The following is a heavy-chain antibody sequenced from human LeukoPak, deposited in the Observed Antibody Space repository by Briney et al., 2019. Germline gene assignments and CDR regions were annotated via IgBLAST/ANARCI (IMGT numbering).Heavy chain of an antibody. CDR1: GGSFSGYY. D-gene: IGHD4-17*01. J-gene: IGHJ4*02. Sequence: PSETLSLTCAVYGGSFSGYYWSWIRQPPGKGLEWIGEINHSGSTNYNPSLKSRVTISVDTSKNRFSLKLSSVTAADTAVYYCAIDYGDYQNYWGQGTLVTVSS. CDR3: AIDYGDYQNY. V-gene: IGHV4-34*01. CDR2: INHSGST.